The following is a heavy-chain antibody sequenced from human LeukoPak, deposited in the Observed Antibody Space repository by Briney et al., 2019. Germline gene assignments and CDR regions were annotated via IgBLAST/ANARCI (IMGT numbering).Heavy chain of an antibody. D-gene: IGHD3-10*01. CDR3: ARDLLGDFGELSVFDY. CDR2: INGDGSST. V-gene: IGHV3-74*01. Sequence: GGSLRLSCAASEFTFSGYWMHWVRQTPGKGLVWVSRINGDGSSTTYADYADSVKGRFTISRDNAKNSLSLQLSSLRVEDTAVYYCARDLLGDFGELSVFDYWGQGTLVTVSS. J-gene: IGHJ4*02. CDR1: EFTFSGYW.